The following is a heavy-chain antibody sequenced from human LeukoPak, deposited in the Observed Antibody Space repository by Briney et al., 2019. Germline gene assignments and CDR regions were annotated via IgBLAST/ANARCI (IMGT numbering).Heavy chain of an antibody. CDR1: GYTFTGYY. D-gene: IGHD1-26*01. V-gene: IGHV1-2*02. J-gene: IGHJ4*02. CDR2: INPNSGGT. CDR3: ARDRGGSYLRFFDY. Sequence: GASVKVSCKASGYTFTGYYMHWVRQAPGQGLEWMGWINPNSGGTNYAQKFQGRVTMTRDTSISTAYMELSRLRSDDTAVYYCARDRGGSYLRFFDYWGQGTLVTVSS.